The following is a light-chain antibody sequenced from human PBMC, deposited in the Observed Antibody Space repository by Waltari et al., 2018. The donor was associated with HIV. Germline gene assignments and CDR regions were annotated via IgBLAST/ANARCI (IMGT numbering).Light chain of an antibody. Sequence: SYVLTQSPSVSVAPGKTARITCGGKTIGSKSVNWYQQQPGQAPVMVIYHDTDRPSGIPDRFSGSNSEDTATLTIRRVEAGDEADYYCQVWDTNTDQYVIFGGGTNLAV. V-gene: IGLV3-21*01. CDR1: TIGSKS. J-gene: IGLJ2*01. CDR2: HDT. CDR3: QVWDTNTDQYVI.